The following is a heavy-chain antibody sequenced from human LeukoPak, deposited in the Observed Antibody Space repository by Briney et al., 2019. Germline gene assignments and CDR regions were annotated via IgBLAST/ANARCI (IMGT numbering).Heavy chain of an antibody. Sequence: GASVKVSCKASGGTFSSYAISWVRQAPGQGLEWMGRIIPILGIANYAQKFQGRVTMTRNTSISTAYMELSSLRSEDTAVYYCARGSLVLRFLEWLDPGYYYYGMDVWGQGTTVTVSS. CDR2: IIPILGIA. CDR1: GGTFSSYA. J-gene: IGHJ6*02. V-gene: IGHV1-69*04. D-gene: IGHD3-3*01. CDR3: ARGSLVLRFLEWLDPGYYYYGMDV.